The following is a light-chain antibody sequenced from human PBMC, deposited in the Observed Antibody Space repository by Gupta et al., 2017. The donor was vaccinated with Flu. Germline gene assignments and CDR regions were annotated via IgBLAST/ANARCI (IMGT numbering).Light chain of an antibody. CDR3: QVWETRSDTAYV. J-gene: IGLJ1*01. V-gene: IGLV3-21*03. Sequence: KTASSTCGGNNIESKSVHWYQQKPGQAPVLVVYDDSDRPSGIPERLSGSNSGNTATLNITRVEAGDEADYYCQVWETRSDTAYVFGTGTKVTVL. CDR2: DDS. CDR1: NIESKS.